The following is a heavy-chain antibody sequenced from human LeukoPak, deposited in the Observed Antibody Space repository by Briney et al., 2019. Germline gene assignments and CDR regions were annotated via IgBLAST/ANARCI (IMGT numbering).Heavy chain of an antibody. Sequence: GASVKVSCKVSGYTLTELSMHWVRQAPGKGLEWMGGFDPEDGETIYAQKFQGRVTMTTDTSTSTAYMELRSLRSDDTAVYYCARDLTSYDSSGSYYYYGMDVWGQGTTVTVSS. CDR3: ARDLTSYDSSGSYYYYGMDV. D-gene: IGHD3-22*01. CDR2: FDPEDGET. CDR1: GYTLTELS. J-gene: IGHJ6*02. V-gene: IGHV1-24*01.